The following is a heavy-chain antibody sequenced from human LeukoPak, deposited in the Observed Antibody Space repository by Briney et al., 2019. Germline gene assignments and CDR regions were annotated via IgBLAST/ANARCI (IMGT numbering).Heavy chain of an antibody. CDR3: ARDPHKYYYDSSGYLLPVV. J-gene: IGHJ4*02. V-gene: IGHV3-21*01. Sequence: GGSLRLSCAASGFTFSSYSMNCVRQAPGKGLEWVSSISSSSSYIYYADSVKGRFTISRDNAKNSLYLQMNSLRAEDTAVYYCARDPHKYYYDSSGYLLPVVWGQGTLVTVSS. D-gene: IGHD3-22*01. CDR2: ISSSSSYI. CDR1: GFTFSSYS.